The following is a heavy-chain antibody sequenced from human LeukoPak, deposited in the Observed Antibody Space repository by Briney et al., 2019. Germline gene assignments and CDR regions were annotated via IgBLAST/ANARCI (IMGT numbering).Heavy chain of an antibody. D-gene: IGHD6-13*01. V-gene: IGHV3-53*01. CDR1: GFTFSNYG. CDR3: VYSSSWYTGFDY. J-gene: IGHJ4*02. Sequence: GGSLRLSCAASGFTFSNYGMNWVRQAPGKGLEWVSVIYTGGSTYYAESVKGRFTISRDKSKNTLYLQTNSLRAEDTAVYYCVYSSSWYTGFDYWGQGTLVTVSS. CDR2: IYTGGST.